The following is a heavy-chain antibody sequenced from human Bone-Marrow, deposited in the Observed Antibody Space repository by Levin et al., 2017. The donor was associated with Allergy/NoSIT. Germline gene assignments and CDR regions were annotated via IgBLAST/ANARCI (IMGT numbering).Heavy chain of an antibody. J-gene: IGHJ4*02. CDR3: TTDDMERAARPPHVDY. Sequence: SGGSLRLSCAASGFTFSNAWMSWVRQAPGKGLEWVGRIKSKTDGGTTDYAAPVKGRFTISRDDSKNTLYLQMNSLKTEDTAVYYCTTDDMERAARPPHVDYWGQGTLVTVSS. CDR1: GFTFSNAW. D-gene: IGHD6-6*01. CDR2: IKSKTDGGTT. V-gene: IGHV3-15*01.